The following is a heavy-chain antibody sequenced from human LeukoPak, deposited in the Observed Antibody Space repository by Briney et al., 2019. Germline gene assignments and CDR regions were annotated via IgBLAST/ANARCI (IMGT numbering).Heavy chain of an antibody. V-gene: IGHV1-18*01. J-gene: IGHJ4*02. CDR2: ISTYDGNT. CDR3: ARDGVVTPYYFDY. Sequence: GASVKVSCKASGHTFTSYGISWVRQAPGQGLEWMGWISTYDGNTNYAQIFQGRVTVTTDTSASTVYMELRSPRSDDTAVYYCARDGVVTPYYFDYWGQGTLVTVSS. CDR1: GHTFTSYG. D-gene: IGHD3-3*01.